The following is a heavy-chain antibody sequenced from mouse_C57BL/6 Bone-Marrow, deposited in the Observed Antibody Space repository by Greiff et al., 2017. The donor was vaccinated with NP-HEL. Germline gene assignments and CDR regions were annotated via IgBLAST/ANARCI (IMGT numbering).Heavy chain of an antibody. V-gene: IGHV2-5*01. CDR3: AMNSCDGGAMDY. Sequence: QVQLKESGPGLVQPSQSLSITCTVSGFSLTSYGVHWVRQSPGKGLEWLGVIWRGGSTDYNAAFISRLSITKDNSKSQVFFKMNSLQADDTAIYYCAMNSCDGGAMDYWGQGTSVTVSS. J-gene: IGHJ4*01. D-gene: IGHD1-1*01. CDR2: IWRGGST. CDR1: GFSLTSYG.